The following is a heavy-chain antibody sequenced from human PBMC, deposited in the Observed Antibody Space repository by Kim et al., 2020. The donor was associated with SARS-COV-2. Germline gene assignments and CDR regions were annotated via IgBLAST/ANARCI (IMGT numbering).Heavy chain of an antibody. CDR3: ARSLGYFDY. D-gene: IGHD3-16*01. Sequence: SQTLSLTCAISGDSVSSNSAAWNWIRQSPSRGLEWLGRTYYRSRWYNDYAVFVKGRITVNAETSKNQFSLQLHSMTPEDTAFYYCARSLGYFDYWGQGTL. CDR1: GDSVSSNSAA. J-gene: IGHJ4*02. CDR2: TYYRSRWYN. V-gene: IGHV6-1*01.